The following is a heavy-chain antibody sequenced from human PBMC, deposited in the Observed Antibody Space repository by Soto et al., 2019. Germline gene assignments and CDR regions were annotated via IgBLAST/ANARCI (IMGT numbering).Heavy chain of an antibody. CDR3: ARGPLDTAMATGFDP. V-gene: IGHV4-59*01. Sequence: ETLSLTCTVSGGSISSYYWSWIRQPPGKGLEWIGYIYYGGSTNYNPSLKSRVTISVDTSKNQFSLKLSSVTAADTAVYYCARGPLDTAMATGFDPWGQGTLVTVSS. CDR1: GGSISSYY. CDR2: IYYGGST. D-gene: IGHD5-18*01. J-gene: IGHJ5*02.